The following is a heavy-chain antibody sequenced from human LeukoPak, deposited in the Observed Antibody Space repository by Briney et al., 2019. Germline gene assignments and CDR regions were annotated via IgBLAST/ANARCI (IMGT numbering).Heavy chain of an antibody. J-gene: IGHJ4*02. V-gene: IGHV1-2*02. CDR2: INPNSGGT. D-gene: IGHD3-10*01. CDR1: GYTFTGYY. CDR3: ARGFLVDSGTYFNYFDY. Sequence: ASVKVSCKASGYTFTGYYMHWVRQAPGRGLEWMGWINPNSGGTNYAQEFQGRVTMTRDTSISTAYMELSRLRSDDTAVYYCARGFLVDSGTYFNYFDYWGQGTLVTVSS.